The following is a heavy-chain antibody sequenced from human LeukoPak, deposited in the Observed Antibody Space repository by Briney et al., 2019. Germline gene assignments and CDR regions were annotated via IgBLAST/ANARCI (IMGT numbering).Heavy chain of an antibody. CDR2: FDPEDGET. J-gene: IGHJ3*02. CDR3: ATVSQLVWDAFDI. V-gene: IGHV1-24*01. CDR1: GYTLTELS. Sequence: ASVKVSRKVSGYTLTELSMHWVRQAPGKGLEWMGGFDPEDGETIYAQKFQGRVTMTEDTSTDTAYMELSSLRSEDTAVYYCATVSQLVWDAFDIWGQGTMVTVSS. D-gene: IGHD6-13*01.